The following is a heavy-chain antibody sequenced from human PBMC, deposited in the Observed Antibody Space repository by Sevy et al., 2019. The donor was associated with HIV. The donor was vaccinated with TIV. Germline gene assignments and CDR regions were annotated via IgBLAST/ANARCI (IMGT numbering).Heavy chain of an antibody. Sequence: GSLRLSCAASGFTFSSYAMHWVRQAPGKGLEWVAVISYDGSNKYYADSVKGRFTISRDNSKNTLYLQMNSLRAEDTAVYYCARDSVAGSSYYYYGMDVWGQGTTVTVSS. CDR3: ARDSVAGSSYYYYGMDV. D-gene: IGHD6-19*01. CDR1: GFTFSSYA. J-gene: IGHJ6*02. V-gene: IGHV3-30*04. CDR2: ISYDGSNK.